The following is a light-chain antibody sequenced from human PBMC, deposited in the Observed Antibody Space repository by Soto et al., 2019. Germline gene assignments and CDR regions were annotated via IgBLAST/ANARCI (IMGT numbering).Light chain of an antibody. Sequence: QSVLAQPPSVSEAPRQRVTISCSGSSCIIGNDDINSYLQLPGKAPKLLMYYDDLLSSGVSDRFSGSKSGTSASLAISGLQSEDDGDYFCATWDDRLTAWVFGGGTKLTVL. CDR1: SCIIGNDD. V-gene: IGLV1-36*01. CDR3: ATWDDRLTAWV. CDR2: YDD. J-gene: IGLJ3*02.